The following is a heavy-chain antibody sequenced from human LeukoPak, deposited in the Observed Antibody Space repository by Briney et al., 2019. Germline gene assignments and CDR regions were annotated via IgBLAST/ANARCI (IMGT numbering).Heavy chain of an antibody. J-gene: IGHJ4*02. CDR3: AKQGYCSGGSCYEGY. Sequence: GGSLRLSCAASGFSVNSNYMTWVRQAPGKGLEWVSVIYSGGSTYYADSVKGRFTISRDNSKNTLYLQMNSLRAEDTAVYYCAKQGYCSGGSCYEGYWGQGTLVTVSS. CDR1: GFSVNSNY. CDR2: IYSGGST. V-gene: IGHV3-66*04. D-gene: IGHD2-15*01.